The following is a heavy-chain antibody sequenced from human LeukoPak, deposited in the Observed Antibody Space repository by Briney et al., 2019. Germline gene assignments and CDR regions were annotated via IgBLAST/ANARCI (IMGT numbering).Heavy chain of an antibody. J-gene: IGHJ4*02. CDR3: ARVRDYGSGSYYNGEVDY. V-gene: IGHV4-38-2*01. CDR1: GYSISSGYY. Sequence: SETLSLTCAVSGYSISSGYYWGWIRQPPGTGLGWIGSIYHSGSTYYNPSLKSRVTISVDTSKNQFSLKLSSVTAADTAVYYCARVRDYGSGSYYNGEVDYWGQGTLVTVSS. CDR2: IYHSGST. D-gene: IGHD3-10*01.